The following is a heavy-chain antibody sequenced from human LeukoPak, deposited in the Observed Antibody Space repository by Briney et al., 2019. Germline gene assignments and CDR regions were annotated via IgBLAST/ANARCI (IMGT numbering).Heavy chain of an antibody. CDR2: ISGSGGST. D-gene: IGHD3-3*01. V-gene: IGHV3-23*01. J-gene: IGHJ4*02. CDR1: GFTFSSYA. Sequence: PGGSLRLSCAASGFTFSSYAMSWVRQAPGKGLEWVSAISGSGGSTYYADSVKGRLTISRDNSKNTLYLQMNSLRAEDTAVYYCAKDPKYYDFWSGYGYYFDYWGQGTLVTVSS. CDR3: AKDPKYYDFWSGYGYYFDY.